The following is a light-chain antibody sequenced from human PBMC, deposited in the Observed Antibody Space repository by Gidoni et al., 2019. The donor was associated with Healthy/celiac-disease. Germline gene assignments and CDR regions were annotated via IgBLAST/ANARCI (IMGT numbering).Light chain of an antibody. J-gene: IGKJ4*01. CDR2: WAS. Sequence: DIVRTQTPDSLAVSLGERDTINCKSSQSVLYSSNNKNYLAWYQQKPGQPPKLLIYWASARESGVPARFSGSGSGTDFTLTISSLQAEDVAVYYCQQYYNTVLTFGGGTKVEIK. CDR1: QSVLYSSNNKNY. V-gene: IGKV4-1*01. CDR3: QQYYNTVLT.